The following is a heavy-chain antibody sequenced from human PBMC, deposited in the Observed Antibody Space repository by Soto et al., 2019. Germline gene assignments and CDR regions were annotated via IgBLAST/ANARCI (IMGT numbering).Heavy chain of an antibody. D-gene: IGHD6-19*01. J-gene: IGHJ6*02. V-gene: IGHV1-8*01. CDR1: GYTFTSYD. CDR3: ARGGLAVAGLNYYYGMDV. CDR2: MNPNSGNT. Sequence: QVQLVQSGAEVKKPGASVRVSCRASGYTFTSYDINWVRQPTGQGLEGMGWMNPNSGNTGYAQKFQGRVTMTRNTSISTAYMELSSLRSEDTAVYYCARGGLAVAGLNYYYGMDVWGQGTTVTVSS.